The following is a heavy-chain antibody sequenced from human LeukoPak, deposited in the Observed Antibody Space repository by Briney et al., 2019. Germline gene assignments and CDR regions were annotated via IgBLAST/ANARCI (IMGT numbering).Heavy chain of an antibody. CDR1: GVSLSSYY. CDR3: ARGADSSGLFDY. J-gene: IGHJ4*02. V-gene: IGHV4-59*01. CDR2: IYYSGST. Sequence: SETLSLTCTVSGVSLSSYYCSLIRQPPGKGLEWIGYIYYSGSTNYNPSLKRRVTISVDTSKNQFSLKLGSVTAADTAVYYCARGADSSGLFDYWGQGTLVTVSS. D-gene: IGHD3-22*01.